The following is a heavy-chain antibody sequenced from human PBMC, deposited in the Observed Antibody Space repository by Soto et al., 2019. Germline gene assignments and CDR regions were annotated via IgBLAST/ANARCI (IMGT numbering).Heavy chain of an antibody. Sequence: QVQLVESGGGVVQPGRSLRLSCSASGFTFSSYGMHWVRQAPGKGLEWVAVISNDGRNKYYADSVKGRFTISRDKSKNTLYLQMNSLRAEDTAVYYCAKDQGRGWYPTPVDFDYWGQGTLVTVSS. V-gene: IGHV3-30*18. CDR1: GFTFSSYG. J-gene: IGHJ4*02. D-gene: IGHD6-19*01. CDR2: ISNDGRNK. CDR3: AKDQGRGWYPTPVDFDY.